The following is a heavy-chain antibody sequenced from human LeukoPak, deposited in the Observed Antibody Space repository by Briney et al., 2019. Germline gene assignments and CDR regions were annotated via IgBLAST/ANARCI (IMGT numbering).Heavy chain of an antibody. D-gene: IGHD2-2*01. CDR1: GFTFTITA. CDR2: ILVGSGNT. Sequence: SVKVSCKASGFTFTITAVQWVRQARGQRLEWIGWILVGSGNTNYAQMFQERVTLTWDVSTSTAYMVLSSLRSEDTAIYYCASDPPYTSSSAWWGQGTLVTVSS. V-gene: IGHV1-58*01. CDR3: ASDPPYTSSSAW. J-gene: IGHJ4*02.